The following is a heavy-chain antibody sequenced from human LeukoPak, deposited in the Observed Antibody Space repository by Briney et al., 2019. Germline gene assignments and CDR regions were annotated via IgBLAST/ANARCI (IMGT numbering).Heavy chain of an antibody. CDR2: ISGSGGST. J-gene: IGHJ3*02. Sequence: PGGSLRLSCAASGFTFSSYAMSWVRQAPGKGLEWVSAISGSGGSTYYADSVKGRFTISRDNSKNTLYLQMNSLRAEDTAVYYCARASYDSSGYYKGPDAFDIWGQGTMVTVSS. D-gene: IGHD3-22*01. V-gene: IGHV3-23*01. CDR1: GFTFSSYA. CDR3: ARASYDSSGYYKGPDAFDI.